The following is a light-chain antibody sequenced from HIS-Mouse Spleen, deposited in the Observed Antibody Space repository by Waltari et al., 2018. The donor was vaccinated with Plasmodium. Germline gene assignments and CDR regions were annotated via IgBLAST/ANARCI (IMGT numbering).Light chain of an antibody. CDR3: MIWPSNASGV. Sequence: QPVLTQPPSSSASPGESARLTCTLPSDINDVSYKLYWYQQKPGSPPRYLLYYYSDSDKGQGSGVPSRFSGSKDASANTGILLISGLQSEDEADYYCMIWPSNASGVFGGGTKLTVL. V-gene: IGLV5-37*01. J-gene: IGLJ3*02. CDR1: SDINDVSYK. CDR2: YYSDSDK.